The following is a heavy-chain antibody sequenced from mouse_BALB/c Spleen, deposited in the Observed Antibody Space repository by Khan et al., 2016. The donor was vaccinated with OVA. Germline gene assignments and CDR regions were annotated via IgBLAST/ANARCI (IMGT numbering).Heavy chain of an antibody. V-gene: IGHV1S81*02. CDR2: INPSDGDT. Sequence: QVQLQQSGAELVKPRASVKLSCKASGYTFTSYYMDWVKQRPGQGLEWIGEINPSDGDTNFNEKFKSKATLTVDKSSSTAYMQLSSLTSEDSAVYYCTKSGYSTFAYWGQGTLVTVSA. D-gene: IGHD2-5*01. CDR1: GYTFTSYY. CDR3: TKSGYSTFAY. J-gene: IGHJ3*01.